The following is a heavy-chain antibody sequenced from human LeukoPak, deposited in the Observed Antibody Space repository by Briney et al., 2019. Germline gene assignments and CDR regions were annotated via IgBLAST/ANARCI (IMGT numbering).Heavy chain of an antibody. CDR1: GFTFPNYV. CDR3: ANEYSKGDV. Sequence: PGGSLRLSCAASGFTFPNYVMSWVRQAPGKGLEWVSAISGSGGNTYYADPVKGRFTISRDNSKNTLYLQMNSLRAEDAAVYYCANEYSKGDVWGQGTMVTVSS. V-gene: IGHV3-23*01. CDR2: ISGSGGNT. D-gene: IGHD4-11*01. J-gene: IGHJ3*01.